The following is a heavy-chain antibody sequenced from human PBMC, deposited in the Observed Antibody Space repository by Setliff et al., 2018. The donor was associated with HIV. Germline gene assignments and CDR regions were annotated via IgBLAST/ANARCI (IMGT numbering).Heavy chain of an antibody. CDR2: VNLPKTL. Sequence: PSETLSLTCAVYGGSLNDYSWNWIRQSPGKGLEWIGEVNLPKTLNYNPSLESRVIISEDTSRDQFFLKLTSVTADDTGIYYCARGPPFAYWGQGLLVTVSS. V-gene: IGHV4-34*01. J-gene: IGHJ4*02. CDR3: ARGPPFAY. CDR1: GGSLNDYS.